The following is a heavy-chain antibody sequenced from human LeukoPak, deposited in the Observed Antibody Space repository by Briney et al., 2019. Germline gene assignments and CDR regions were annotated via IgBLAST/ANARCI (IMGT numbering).Heavy chain of an antibody. V-gene: IGHV3-23*01. Sequence: GGSLRLSCAASGFTFSSYAMSWVRQAPGEGLGWVSAISGSGGSTYYADSVKGRFTISRDNSKNTLYLKMNSLRADDTAVYYCAKGSSAGMRYFDYWGQGTLVTVSS. CDR3: AKGSSAGMRYFDY. CDR2: ISGSGGST. CDR1: GFTFSSYA. J-gene: IGHJ4*02. D-gene: IGHD1-26*01.